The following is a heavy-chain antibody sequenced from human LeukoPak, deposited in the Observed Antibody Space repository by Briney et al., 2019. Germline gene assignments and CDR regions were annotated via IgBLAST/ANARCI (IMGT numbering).Heavy chain of an antibody. V-gene: IGHV4-4*02. CDR1: GFTLSYYW. J-gene: IGHJ4*02. Sequence: GSLRLSCGASGFTLSYYWMFWVRQPPKKGLEWIGEIGHNGDTNYNSSLKSRVTMSVDTSKNQFSLKLTSVTAADTAVYYCATYYNILTGYTFDSWGQGTQVTVSS. CDR2: IGHNGDT. CDR3: ATYYNILTGYTFDS. D-gene: IGHD3-9*01.